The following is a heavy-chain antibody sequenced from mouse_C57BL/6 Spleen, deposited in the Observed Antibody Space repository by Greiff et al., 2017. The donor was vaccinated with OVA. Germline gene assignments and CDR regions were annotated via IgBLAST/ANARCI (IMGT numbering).Heavy chain of an antibody. J-gene: IGHJ4*01. CDR3: ARVLDSYYYAMDY. V-gene: IGHV1-80*01. D-gene: IGHD2-13*01. CDR2: IYPGGGDT. Sequence: QVQLQQSGAELVKPGASVKISCKASGYAFSSYWMNWVKQRPGKGLEWIGQIYPGGGDTNYNGKFKGKATLTADNTSSTSYMQLSSLTSVDSAVYFCARVLDSYYYAMDYWGQGTSVTVSS. CDR1: GYAFSSYW.